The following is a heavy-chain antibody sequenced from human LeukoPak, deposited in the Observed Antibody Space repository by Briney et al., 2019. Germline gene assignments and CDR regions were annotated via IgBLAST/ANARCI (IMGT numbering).Heavy chain of an antibody. D-gene: IGHD5-18*01. J-gene: IGHJ4*02. CDR1: GFTVSSNS. CDR3: ARNREYSFDY. V-gene: IGHV3-66*03. Sequence: RTGGSLRLSCTVSGFTVSSNSMSWVRQAPGKGLEWVSFIYTTGRTHDSDSVKGRFTISRDSSKNTLYLQMNSLRAEDTAVYYCARNREYSFDYWGQGTLVTVSS. CDR2: IYTTGRT.